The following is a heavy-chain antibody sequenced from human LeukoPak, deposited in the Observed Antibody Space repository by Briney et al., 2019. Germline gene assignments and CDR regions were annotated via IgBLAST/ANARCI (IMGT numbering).Heavy chain of an antibody. CDR1: GGSFSGYY. CDR2: INHSGST. D-gene: IGHD6-13*01. Sequence: SETLSLTCAVYGGSFSGYYWSWIRQPPGKGLEWIGEINHSGSTNYNPSLKSRVTISVDTSKNQFSLKLSSVTAADTAVYYCARAGSSWYDGEYYFDYWGQGTVVTVSS. V-gene: IGHV4-34*01. CDR3: ARAGSSWYDGEYYFDY. J-gene: IGHJ4*02.